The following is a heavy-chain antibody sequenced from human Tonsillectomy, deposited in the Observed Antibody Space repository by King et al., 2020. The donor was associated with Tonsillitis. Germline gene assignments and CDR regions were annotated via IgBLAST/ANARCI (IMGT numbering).Heavy chain of an antibody. Sequence: VQLQESGPGLVKPSQTLSLTCTVSGGSISSGDYYWSWIRQPPGKGLEWIGYIYYSGSTYYNPSLKSRVTISVDTSKNQFSLKLGSVTAADTAVYYCARDWVGRYCSSTSCYYYGMDVWGQGTTVTVSS. D-gene: IGHD2-2*01. CDR1: GGSISSGDYY. V-gene: IGHV4-30-4*01. CDR3: ARDWVGRYCSSTSCYYYGMDV. J-gene: IGHJ6*02. CDR2: IYYSGST.